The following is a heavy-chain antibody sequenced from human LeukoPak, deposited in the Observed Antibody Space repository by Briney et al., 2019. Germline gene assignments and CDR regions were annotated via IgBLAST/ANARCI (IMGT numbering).Heavy chain of an antibody. J-gene: IGHJ3*02. V-gene: IGHV3-21*01. CDR3: ARDGPHAFDI. CDR2: ISSSSSYI. Sequence: GGSLRLSCAASGFTFSSYSMNWVRPAPGKGLEWVSSISSSSSYIYYADSVKGRFTISRDNAKNSLYLQMNSLRAEDTAVYYCARDGPHAFDIWGQGTMVTVSS. CDR1: GFTFSSYS.